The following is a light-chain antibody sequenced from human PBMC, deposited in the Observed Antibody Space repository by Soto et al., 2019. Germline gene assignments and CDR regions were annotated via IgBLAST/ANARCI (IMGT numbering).Light chain of an antibody. J-gene: IGLJ2*01. CDR1: SGHSSYA. CDR3: QTWGTGVV. V-gene: IGLV4-69*01. Sequence: QSVLTQSPSASASLGPSVTLTCTLSSGHSSYAIAWHQQQPEKGPRYLMKLNSDGSHSKGDGIPDRFSGSSSGAERYLTISSLQSEDESDYYCQTWGTGVVFGGGTKLTVL. CDR2: LNSDGSH.